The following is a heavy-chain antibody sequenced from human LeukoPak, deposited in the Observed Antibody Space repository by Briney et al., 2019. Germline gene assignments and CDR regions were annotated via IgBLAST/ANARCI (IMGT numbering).Heavy chain of an antibody. CDR3: ARDFPNYDILTGYHTYYFDY. CDR2: INPSGGST. J-gene: IGHJ4*02. CDR1: GYTFTSYG. D-gene: IGHD3-9*01. Sequence: GASVKVSCKASGYTFTSYGISWVRQAPGQGLEWMGIINPSGGSTSYAQKFQGRVTMTGDTSTSTVYMELSSLRSEDTAVYYCARDFPNYDILTGYHTYYFDYWGQGTLVTVSS. V-gene: IGHV1-46*01.